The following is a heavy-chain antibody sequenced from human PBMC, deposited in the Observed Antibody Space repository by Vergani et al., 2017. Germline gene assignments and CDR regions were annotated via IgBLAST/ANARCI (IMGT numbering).Heavy chain of an antibody. CDR2: IYPGDSDT. J-gene: IGHJ6*02. D-gene: IGHD2-15*01. CDR3: AGQMGLGYCSGGSCFYYFYYGMDV. Sequence: EVQLVQSGAEVKKPGESLKISCKGSGYSFTSYWIGWVRQMPGKGLEWMGIIYPGDSDTRYSPSFQGQVTISADKSISTAYLQWSSLKAPDTAMYYCAGQMGLGYCSGGSCFYYFYYGMDVWGQGTTVTVSS. V-gene: IGHV5-51*01. CDR1: GYSFTSYW.